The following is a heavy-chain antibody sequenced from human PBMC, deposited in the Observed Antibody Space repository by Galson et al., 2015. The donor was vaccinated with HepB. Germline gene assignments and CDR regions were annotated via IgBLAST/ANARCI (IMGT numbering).Heavy chain of an antibody. CDR2: SRNKVKSYTT. CDR1: GFTFSDHY. Sequence: SLRLSCAVSGFTFSDHYLDWVRQAPGKGLEWVGRSRNKVKSYTTAYAASVKGRFTISRDDSWNSLYLHMNGLKTEDTAVYYCSVWLGEFPVWGRGALVTVS. D-gene: IGHD3-10*01. V-gene: IGHV3-72*01. CDR3: SVWLGEFPV. J-gene: IGHJ4*02.